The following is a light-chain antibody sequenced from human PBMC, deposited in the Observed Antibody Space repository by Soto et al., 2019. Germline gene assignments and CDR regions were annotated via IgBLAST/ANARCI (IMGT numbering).Light chain of an antibody. CDR1: QSFSSSY. J-gene: IGKJ5*01. CDR2: GAS. Sequence: EIVLTQSPGTLSLSPWERATLSCKASQSFSSSYLAWYQQKPGQAPRLLIYGASSRATGIPDRFSGNGSGTDFTLTISRLEPEDFAVYYCQQYGTSPVTFGQGTRLENK. V-gene: IGKV3-20*01. CDR3: QQYGTSPVT.